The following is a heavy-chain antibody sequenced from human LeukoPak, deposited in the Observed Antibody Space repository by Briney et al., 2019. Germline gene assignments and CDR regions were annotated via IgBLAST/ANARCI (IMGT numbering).Heavy chain of an antibody. CDR1: GYTFTNYG. CDR3: ARGRDGYNYEIFPFYY. CDR2: INPNSGGT. Sequence: PVASVKVSCKASGYTFTNYGISWVRQAPGQGLEWMGRINPNSGGTSYAQKFQGRVTMTRDTSISTAYMELSRLRSDDTAVYYCARGRDGYNYEIFPFYYWGQGTLVTVSS. D-gene: IGHD5-24*01. J-gene: IGHJ4*02. V-gene: IGHV1-2*06.